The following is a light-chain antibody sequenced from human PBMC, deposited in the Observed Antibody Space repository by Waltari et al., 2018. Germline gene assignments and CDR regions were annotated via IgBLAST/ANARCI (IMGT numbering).Light chain of an antibody. CDR3: CSFAGNYTLL. V-gene: IGLV2-11*01. J-gene: IGLJ2*01. CDR1: SSDVGGYDY. Sequence: QSALTQPRSVSGSPGQSVTLSCTGTSSDVGGYDYVSWYQQHPGKSPKLIISDVDKRPSGVSDRCSGSKSGNTASLTISGLQIDDEATYYCCSFAGNYTLLFGGGTNLTVL. CDR2: DVD.